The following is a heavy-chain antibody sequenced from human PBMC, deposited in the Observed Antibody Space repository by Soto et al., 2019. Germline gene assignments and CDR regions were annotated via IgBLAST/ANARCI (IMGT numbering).Heavy chain of an antibody. CDR3: ARAGENYGSGTFSPPLRYYFNS. D-gene: IGHD3-10*01. V-gene: IGHV1-46*01. Sequence: QVQLVQSGTEVKKPGASVKVSCKASGYTFTTHYMHWVRQAPGQGLEWMGIINPSGGRTTYAVKFQGRVTMTSDTSTNTVYVELTSLRSEDTAIYFCARAGENYGSGTFSPPLRYYFNSWGQGTLVTVSS. CDR2: INPSGGRT. J-gene: IGHJ4*02. CDR1: GYTFTTHY.